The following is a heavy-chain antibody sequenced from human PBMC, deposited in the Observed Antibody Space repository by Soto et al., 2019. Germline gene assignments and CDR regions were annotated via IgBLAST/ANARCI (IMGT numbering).Heavy chain of an antibody. CDR3: AKAVLITMVRGNWFDP. V-gene: IGHV3-23*01. J-gene: IGHJ5*02. CDR1: GIGLGSYA. Sequence: GGSLRLSCEVSGIGLGSYAMSWVRQAPGGGLEWVSGMSSSGAITDYVDSVKGRFTISRDNSKNTLYLQMNSLRAEDTAVYYCAKAVLITMVRGNWFDPWGQGTLVTVSS. D-gene: IGHD3-10*01. CDR2: MSSSGAIT.